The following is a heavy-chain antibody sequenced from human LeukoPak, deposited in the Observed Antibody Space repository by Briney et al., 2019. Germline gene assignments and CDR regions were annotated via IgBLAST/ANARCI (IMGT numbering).Heavy chain of an antibody. CDR2: IWYDETNK. Sequence: GGSLRLSCTTSGFSFSNYVMHWVRQAPGKGLEWVALIWYDETNKYYADSVKGRFTASRDNSKNTLFLQMNRLRVEDTAVYYCASSYYDILTGPTELDYWGQGTLVTVSS. V-gene: IGHV3-33*01. J-gene: IGHJ4*01. CDR1: GFSFSNYV. D-gene: IGHD3-9*01. CDR3: ASSYYDILTGPTELDY.